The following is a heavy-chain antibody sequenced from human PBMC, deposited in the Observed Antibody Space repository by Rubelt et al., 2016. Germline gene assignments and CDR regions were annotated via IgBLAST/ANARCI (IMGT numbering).Heavy chain of an antibody. CDR3: ARMSSGWYFGY. CDR1: GGSISSSSYY. Sequence: QLQLQESGPGLVKPSETLSLTCTVSGGSISSSSYYWGWIRQPPGKGLEWIGSIYYSGSTYYNPSLKSRDTISVDTSKNQFSLKLSSVTAADTAVYYCARMSSGWYFGYWGQGTLVTVSS. J-gene: IGHJ4*02. D-gene: IGHD6-19*01. V-gene: IGHV4-39*01. CDR2: IYYSGST.